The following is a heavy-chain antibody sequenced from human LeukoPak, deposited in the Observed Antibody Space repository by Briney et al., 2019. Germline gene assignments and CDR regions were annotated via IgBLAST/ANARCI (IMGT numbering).Heavy chain of an antibody. J-gene: IGHJ6*02. Sequence: PGGSLRLSCAASGFTVSSNYMSWVRQAPGKGLEWVSVIYSGGSTYYADSVKGRFTISRDNSKNTLYLQMNSLRAEDTAVYYCARTPLIYYYGMDVWGQGTTVTVSS. CDR1: GFTVSSNY. D-gene: IGHD3-16*01. CDR2: IYSGGST. V-gene: IGHV3-66*01. CDR3: ARTPLIYYYGMDV.